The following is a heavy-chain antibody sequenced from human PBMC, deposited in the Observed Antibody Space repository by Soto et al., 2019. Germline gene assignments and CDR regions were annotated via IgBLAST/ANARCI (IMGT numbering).Heavy chain of an antibody. CDR3: ARGRWELLWGDY. D-gene: IGHD1-26*01. Sequence: QVQLVQSGTEVKKPGASVKVSCKASGYTFTSYYMHWVRQAPGQGLEWMGVINPSGGSTTYAQKFTGRVTLNWDTSTSTVYMGLSSLRSEDTAVYYCARGRWELLWGDYWGQVTLVTVSS. CDR2: INPSGGST. V-gene: IGHV1-46*01. J-gene: IGHJ4*02. CDR1: GYTFTSYY.